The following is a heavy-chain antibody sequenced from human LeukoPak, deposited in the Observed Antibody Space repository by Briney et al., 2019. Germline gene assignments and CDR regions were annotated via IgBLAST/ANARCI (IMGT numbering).Heavy chain of an antibody. CDR2: ISSSGSTI. J-gene: IGHJ1*01. CDR3: ARDDLWFGELSAEYFHH. V-gene: IGHV3-11*04. CDR1: GYTLSDYY. D-gene: IGHD3-10*01. Sequence: KPGGSLRLSCAATGYTLSDYYMSWIRQAPGKGLEGVSYISSSGSTIYYTDSVKGRFTISRDNAKNSLYLQMNSLRAEDTAVYYCARDDLWFGELSAEYFHHWGQGTLVTVSS.